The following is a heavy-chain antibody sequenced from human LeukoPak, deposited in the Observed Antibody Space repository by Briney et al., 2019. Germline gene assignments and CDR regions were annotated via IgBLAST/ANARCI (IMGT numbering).Heavy chain of an antibody. CDR2: IYYSGST. J-gene: IGHJ4*02. D-gene: IGHD3-22*01. CDR1: GGSISSGDYY. Sequence: SETLSLTCTVSGGSISSGDYYWGWIRQPPGKGLEWIGYIYYSGSTYYNPSLKSRVTISVDTSKNQFSLKLSSVTAADTAVYYCARGGGGYSSSWCPYYDSSGYYAFDYWGQGTLVTVSS. V-gene: IGHV4-30-4*08. CDR3: ARGGGGYSSSWCPYYDSSGYYAFDY.